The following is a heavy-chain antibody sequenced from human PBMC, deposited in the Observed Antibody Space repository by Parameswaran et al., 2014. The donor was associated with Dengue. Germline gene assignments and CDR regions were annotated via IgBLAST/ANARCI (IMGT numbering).Heavy chain of an antibody. J-gene: IGHJ4*02. Sequence: ASETLSLTCTVSGASISIHYWSWIRQPPGKGLEWIGYISYSGNTNYNPSLKSRVAISGDTSKKQFSLRLTSVTAADTAVYYCATFSRGSMVTEYFDYWGQGTLVTVSS. V-gene: IGHV4-59*08. CDR1: GASISIHY. D-gene: IGHD5-18*01. CDR2: ISYSGNT. CDR3: ATFSRGSMVTEYFDY.